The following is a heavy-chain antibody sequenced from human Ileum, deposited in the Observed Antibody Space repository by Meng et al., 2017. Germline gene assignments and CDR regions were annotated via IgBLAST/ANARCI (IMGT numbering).Heavy chain of an antibody. V-gene: IGHV1-2*06. Sequence: QVQLVPSGAEVKKPGASVKVSFKTSGYTFTGNNSHWVRQAPGQGLDWMGRIYPHNGATNYAQTFQGRVTMTGDTSIATAYMELNRLTSDDTAVYYCARGVAENWGQGTLVTVSS. D-gene: IGHD6-19*01. J-gene: IGHJ4*02. CDR1: GYTFTGNN. CDR2: IYPHNGAT. CDR3: ARGVAEN.